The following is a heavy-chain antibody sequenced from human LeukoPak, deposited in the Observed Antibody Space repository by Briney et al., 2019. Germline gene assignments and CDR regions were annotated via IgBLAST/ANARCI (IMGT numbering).Heavy chain of an antibody. CDR1: GGSIGSYY. CDR2: IYYSGST. Sequence: SETLSLTCTVSGGSIGSYYWSWIRQPPGKGLEYIGYIYYSGSTNYNPSLKSRVTISVDTSKNQFSLKLSSVTAADTAVYYCARALGSAYYYGMDVWGQGITVTVSS. CDR3: ARALGSAYYYGMDV. V-gene: IGHV4-59*01. D-gene: IGHD3-10*02. J-gene: IGHJ6*02.